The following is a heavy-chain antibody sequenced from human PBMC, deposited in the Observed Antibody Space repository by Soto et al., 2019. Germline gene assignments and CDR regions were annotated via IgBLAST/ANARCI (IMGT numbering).Heavy chain of an antibody. CDR3: ASVANYDWLENWFDP. CDR2: IYYSGST. V-gene: IGHV4-31*03. J-gene: IGHJ5*02. CDR1: GGSISSGGYC. Sequence: SETLSLTCTVSGGSISSGGYCWSWIRQDPGKGLEWIGYIYYSGSTFYNPSLNSRVTISVDTSKHQFSLKLSSVTAVDTAVYYRASVANYDWLENWFDPWGQGTLVTVSS. D-gene: IGHD3-3*01.